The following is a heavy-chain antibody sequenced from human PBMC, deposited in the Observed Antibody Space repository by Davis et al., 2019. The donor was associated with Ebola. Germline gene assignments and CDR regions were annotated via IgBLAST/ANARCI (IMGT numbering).Heavy chain of an antibody. Sequence: AASVKVSCKASGYTFTSYGISWVRQAPGQGLEWMGWINAGNGNTKYSQKFQGRVTITRDTSASTAYMELSSLRSEDTAVYYCARRLVGATTTYYFDYWGQGTLVTVSS. D-gene: IGHD1-26*01. CDR3: ARRLVGATTTYYFDY. CDR2: INAGNGNT. V-gene: IGHV1-18*04. J-gene: IGHJ4*02. CDR1: GYTFTSYG.